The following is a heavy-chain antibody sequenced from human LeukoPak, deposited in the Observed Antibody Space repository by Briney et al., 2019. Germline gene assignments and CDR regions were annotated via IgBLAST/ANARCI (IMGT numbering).Heavy chain of an antibody. J-gene: IGHJ4*02. D-gene: IGHD3-22*01. CDR3: ARDSSGYTYYFDY. Sequence: GGSLRLSCAASGFTFSSYAMSWIRQAPGKGLEWVSYISSSGSTIYYADSVKGRFTISRDNAKNSLYLQMNSLRAEDTAVYYCARDSSGYTYYFDYWGQGTLVTVSS. V-gene: IGHV3-11*01. CDR1: GFTFSSYA. CDR2: ISSSGSTI.